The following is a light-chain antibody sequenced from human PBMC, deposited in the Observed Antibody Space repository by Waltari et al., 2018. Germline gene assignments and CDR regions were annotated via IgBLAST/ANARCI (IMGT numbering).Light chain of an antibody. J-gene: IGKJ1*01. CDR2: AAS. CDR3: MQAIQART. CDR1: QSISSY. Sequence: DIQMTQSPSSLSASVGDRVTITCRASQSISSYLNWYQQKPGKAPKLLIYAASSLQSGVPSRFSGSGSGTDFTLKISRVEAEDVGVYYCMQAIQARTFGQGTKVEVK. V-gene: IGKV1-39*01.